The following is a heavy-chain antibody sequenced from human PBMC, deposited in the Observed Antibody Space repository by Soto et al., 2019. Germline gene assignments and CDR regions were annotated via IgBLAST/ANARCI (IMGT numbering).Heavy chain of an antibody. CDR1: GFTLSSYA. J-gene: IGHJ5*02. V-gene: IGHV3-30-3*01. D-gene: IGHD3-10*01. CDR3: ARSRSRQSVVVRGRFNCWFDP. Sequence: PGGSLRLSCAASGFTLSSYAMHWVRQAPGKGLEWVAVISYDGSNKYYADSVKGRFTISRYNSKNTLYLQMNSLRSEDTAVYYCARSRSRQSVVVRGRFNCWFDPWGQGTLVTVSA. CDR2: ISYDGSNK.